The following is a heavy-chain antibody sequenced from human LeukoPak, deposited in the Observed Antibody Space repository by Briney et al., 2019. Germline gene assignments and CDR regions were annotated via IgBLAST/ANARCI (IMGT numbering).Heavy chain of an antibody. CDR3: ATIHCSGGSCYSGGLNY. CDR2: IYHSGNT. CDR1: GGSISSSNW. J-gene: IGHJ4*02. V-gene: IGHV4-4*02. Sequence: SGTLSLTCAVSGGSISSSNWWSWVRQPPGKGLEWIGEIYHSGNTNYNPSLKSRVTISVDKSKNQFSLKLSSVTAADTAVYYCATIHCSGGSCYSGGLNYWGQGTLVTVSS. D-gene: IGHD2-15*01.